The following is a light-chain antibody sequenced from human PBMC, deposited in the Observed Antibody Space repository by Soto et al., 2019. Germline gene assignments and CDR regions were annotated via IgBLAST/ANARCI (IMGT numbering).Light chain of an antibody. CDR1: QSVSSN. CDR2: GAS. CDR3: QQRSNWHIT. J-gene: IGKJ5*01. V-gene: IGKV3-15*01. Sequence: EIVMTQSPATLSVSPGERATLSCRASQSVSSNLAWYQQKPGQAPRLLIYGASTRATGVPARFSGSGSGTEFTLTISSLQSEDFAVYYCQQRSNWHITFGQGTRLEIK.